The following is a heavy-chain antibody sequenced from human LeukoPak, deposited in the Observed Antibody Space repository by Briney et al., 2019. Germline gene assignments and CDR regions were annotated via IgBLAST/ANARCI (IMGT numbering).Heavy chain of an antibody. Sequence: SGRSLRLSCAASGFTFSSYGIHWVRRAPGKGLEWVAVVWYDGSNKYYADSVKGRFTISRDNSKNTLYLQMNSLRAEDTAVYYCAKEPPGGGTVTFYYFDYWGQGTLVTVSS. CDR1: GFTFSSYG. V-gene: IGHV3-33*06. CDR2: VWYDGSNK. J-gene: IGHJ4*02. CDR3: AKEPPGGGTVTFYYFDY. D-gene: IGHD4-17*01.